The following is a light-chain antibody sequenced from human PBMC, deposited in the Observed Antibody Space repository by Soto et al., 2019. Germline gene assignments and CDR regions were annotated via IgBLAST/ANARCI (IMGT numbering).Light chain of an antibody. CDR2: DAS. Sequence: EIVLTQSPATLSLSPGERATLSCRASQSVSSYLGWYQQRPGQAPRLLIHDASKRATGIPARFSGSGSGTDFTLTISSLEPEDFAVYYCQHRSNWPLSFGGGTKVDIK. V-gene: IGKV3-11*01. CDR3: QHRSNWPLS. CDR1: QSVSSY. J-gene: IGKJ4*01.